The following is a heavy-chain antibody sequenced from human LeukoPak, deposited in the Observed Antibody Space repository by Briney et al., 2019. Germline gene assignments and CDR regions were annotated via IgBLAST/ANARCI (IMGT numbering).Heavy chain of an antibody. J-gene: IGHJ4*02. CDR1: GYTFTGYY. CDR3: ARRAGHRLVGASTYFDY. D-gene: IGHD1-26*01. V-gene: IGHV1-2*02. CDR2: INPNSGNT. Sequence: ASVKVSCKASGYTFTGYYMHWVRQAPGQGLEWTGWINPNSGNTNYAQKFQGRVTMTTDTSTSTAYMELRSLRSDDTALYYCARRAGHRLVGASTYFDYWGQGTLVTVSS.